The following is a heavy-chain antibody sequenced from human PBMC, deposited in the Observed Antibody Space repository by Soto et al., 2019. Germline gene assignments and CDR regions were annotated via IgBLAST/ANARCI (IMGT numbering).Heavy chain of an antibody. CDR2: VSIGGST. CDR3: AKRRGAGGHFDY. Sequence: GGSPRLSCAASGFTFSSYAMGWVRQGPGKGLEWVAVVSIGGSTHYADSVRGRFTISRDNSKNTLSLQMNSLTAEDTAVYFCAKRRGAGGHFDYWGHGAMVPVSS. J-gene: IGHJ4*01. CDR1: GFTFSSYA. V-gene: IGHV3-23*01. D-gene: IGHD2-15*01.